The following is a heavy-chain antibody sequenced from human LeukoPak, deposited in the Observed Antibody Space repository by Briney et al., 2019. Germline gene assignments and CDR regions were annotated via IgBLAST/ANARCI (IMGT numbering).Heavy chain of an antibody. J-gene: IGHJ6*03. V-gene: IGHV3-48*01. Sequence: PGGSLRLSCAASGFTFIGHNMNWVRQAPGKGLEWVSYISSSSSTIYYADSVKGRFTISRDNAKNSLYLQMNSLRAEDPAVYYCARDRGILIFGVAIPQAYYMDVWGKGTTVTVSS. CDR2: ISSSSSTI. D-gene: IGHD3-3*01. CDR3: ARDRGILIFGVAIPQAYYMDV. CDR1: GFTFIGHN.